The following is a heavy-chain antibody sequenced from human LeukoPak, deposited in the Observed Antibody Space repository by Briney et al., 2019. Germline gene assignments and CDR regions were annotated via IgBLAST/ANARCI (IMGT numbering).Heavy chain of an antibody. CDR1: GFTFSDYY. Sequence: GGSLRLSCAASGFTFSDYYMSWIRQAPGKGLEWVSYISGSGSTIYYADSVKGRFTISRDNAKNSLYLQMNSLRAEDTAVYYCARGMDIVATTSLDYWGQGTLVTVSS. J-gene: IGHJ4*02. D-gene: IGHD5-12*01. V-gene: IGHV3-11*01. CDR3: ARGMDIVATTSLDY. CDR2: ISGSGSTI.